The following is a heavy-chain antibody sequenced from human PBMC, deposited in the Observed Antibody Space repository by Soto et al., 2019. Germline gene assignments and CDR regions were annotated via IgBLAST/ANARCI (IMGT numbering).Heavy chain of an antibody. CDR2: IIPFHGVT. CDR1: GGTFSPYT. V-gene: IGHV1-69*08. D-gene: IGHD3-10*01. J-gene: IGHJ4*02. Sequence: QVQLVQSGAEVKKPGSSLKVSGKASGGTFSPYTINWVRQAPGQGLEWMGRIIPFHGVTNYAQKFQARVTITADKSTSTAYMELSGLRFEDTAMYYCTRDWEITVSTWSFGGFWGRGTLVTVYS. CDR3: TRDWEITVSTWSFGGF.